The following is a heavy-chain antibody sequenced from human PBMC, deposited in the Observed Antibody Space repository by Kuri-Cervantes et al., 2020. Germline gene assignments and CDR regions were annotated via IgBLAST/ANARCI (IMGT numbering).Heavy chain of an antibody. D-gene: IGHD5-18*01. CDR1: GGTFPTYA. V-gene: IGHV1-18*01. CDR2: ISAYNGDT. Sequence: ASVKVSCKSSGGTFPTYAFSWVRQAPGQGLEWMGWISAYNGDTNYAQKLQGRVTMTTDTSTSTAYMELRSLRSDDTAVYYCAREYSYGYSNWFDPWGQGTLVTVSS. J-gene: IGHJ5*02. CDR3: AREYSYGYSNWFDP.